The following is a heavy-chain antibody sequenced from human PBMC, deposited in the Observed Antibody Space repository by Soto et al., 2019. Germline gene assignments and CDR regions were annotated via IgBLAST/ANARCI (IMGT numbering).Heavy chain of an antibody. Sequence: PSETLSLTCTVSGGSITIGGYCWSWIRQPPGQGLEWIGYICHSGNTYYNPSLKSRVTTSLDRSKNQFSLNLSSVTAADTAVYYCARVWFGESSWFAPWGQGTLVTVS. CDR2: ICHSGNT. J-gene: IGHJ5*02. D-gene: IGHD3-10*01. V-gene: IGHV4-30-2*01. CDR1: GGSITIGGYC. CDR3: ARVWFGESSWFAP.